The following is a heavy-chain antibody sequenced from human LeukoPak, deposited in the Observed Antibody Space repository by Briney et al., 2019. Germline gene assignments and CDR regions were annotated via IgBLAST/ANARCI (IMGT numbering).Heavy chain of an antibody. CDR1: EFTFSSYE. V-gene: IGHV3-48*03. D-gene: IGHD5-12*01. CDR2: ISSGGSAI. J-gene: IGHJ4*02. Sequence: PGGSLRLSCAVSEFTFSSYEMNWVRQAPGKGLEWVSYISSGGSAIYYADSVRGRFTISRDNARNSLYLQMNSLRIEDTAVYYCVSGYRNGVDYWGQGILVTVSS. CDR3: VSGYRNGVDY.